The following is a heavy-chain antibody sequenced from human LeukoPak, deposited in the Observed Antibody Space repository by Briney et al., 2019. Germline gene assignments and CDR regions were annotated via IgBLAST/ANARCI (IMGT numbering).Heavy chain of an antibody. D-gene: IGHD1-26*01. Sequence: PGGSLRLSCAASGFTFSNYWMHWVRQAPGKGLVWVSRITGDGSSTSYADSVKGRFTISRDNAMNTLYLQMNSLRAEDTAVYYCASDRGGWSFWGQGTMVTVSS. CDR1: GFTFSNYW. V-gene: IGHV3-74*01. J-gene: IGHJ3*01. CDR2: ITGDGSST. CDR3: ASDRGGWSF.